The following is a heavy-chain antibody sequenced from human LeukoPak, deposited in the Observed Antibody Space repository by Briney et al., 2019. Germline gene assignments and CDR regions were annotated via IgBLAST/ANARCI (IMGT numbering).Heavy chain of an antibody. CDR1: GFTFSSYG. D-gene: IGHD3-10*01. V-gene: IGHV3-33*01. CDR3: AREAYYYGSGGNWFDP. J-gene: IGHJ5*02. Sequence: PGGSLRLSCAASGFTFSSYGMHWVRQAPGKGLEWVAVIWYDGSNKYYADSVKGRFTISRDNSKNTLYLQMNSLRAEDTAGYYYAREAYYYGSGGNWFDPWGQGTLVTVSS. CDR2: IWYDGSNK.